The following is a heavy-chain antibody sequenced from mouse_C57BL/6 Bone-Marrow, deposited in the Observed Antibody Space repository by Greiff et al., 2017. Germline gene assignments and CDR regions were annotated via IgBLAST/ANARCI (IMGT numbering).Heavy chain of an antibody. Sequence: VQLQQSGAELARPGASVKLSCKASGYTFTSYCMRWVKQRPGHGLEWIGEIYPSSGNTYYNEKFKGKATMTADKSSSTAYMELRSLTSEDSAVYCCVRWWGCDYFDYWGQGTTLTVSS. CDR3: VRWWGCDYFDY. CDR1: GYTFTSYC. D-gene: IGHD1-1*02. V-gene: IGHV1-81*01. CDR2: IYPSSGNT. J-gene: IGHJ2*01.